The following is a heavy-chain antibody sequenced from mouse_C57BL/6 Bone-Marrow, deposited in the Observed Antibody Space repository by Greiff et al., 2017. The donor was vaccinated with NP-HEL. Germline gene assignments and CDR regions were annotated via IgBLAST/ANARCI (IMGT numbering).Heavy chain of an antibody. Sequence: QVQLQQPGAELVRPGSSVKLSCKASGYTFTSYWMGWVKQRPGQGLEWIGNIYPSDSETHYNQKFKDKATLTVDKSSSTAYIQLSSLTSEDSAVYYCARFPRYYYGSSPGYFDVWGTGTTVTVSS. CDR2: IYPSDSET. J-gene: IGHJ1*03. V-gene: IGHV1-61*01. CDR3: ARFPRYYYGSSPGYFDV. D-gene: IGHD1-1*01. CDR1: GYTFTSYW.